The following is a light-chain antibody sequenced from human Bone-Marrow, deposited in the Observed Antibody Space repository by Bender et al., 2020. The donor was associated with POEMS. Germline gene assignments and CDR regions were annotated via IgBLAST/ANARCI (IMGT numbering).Light chain of an antibody. J-gene: IGLJ2*01. CDR2: STN. Sequence: QSALTQPPSVSGTPGQRVTISCSGSRSNVGDNTVNWYQQLPGTAPKLLIYSTNQRQSGVPDRFSASKSGTSASLAISGLQSEDEADYYCAAWDDSLDGSVVFGGGTRLTVL. CDR3: AAWDDSLDGSVV. CDR1: RSNVGDNT. V-gene: IGLV1-44*01.